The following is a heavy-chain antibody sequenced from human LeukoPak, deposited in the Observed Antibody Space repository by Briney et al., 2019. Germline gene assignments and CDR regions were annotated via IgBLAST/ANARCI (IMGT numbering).Heavy chain of an antibody. Sequence: GGSLRLSCAASGFTFDDYAMHWVRQGPGRGLEWVSGFSWNSGGIGYADSVKGRFTISRDNSKSTLSLQMNSLRAEDTAIYYCATYRQVLLPFESWGQGTLVTVSS. V-gene: IGHV3-9*01. J-gene: IGHJ4*02. CDR1: GFTFDDYA. D-gene: IGHD5-18*01. CDR3: ATYRQVLLPFES. CDR2: FSWNSGGI.